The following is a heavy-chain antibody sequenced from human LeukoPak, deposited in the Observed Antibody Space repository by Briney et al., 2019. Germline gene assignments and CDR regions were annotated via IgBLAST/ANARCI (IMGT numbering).Heavy chain of an antibody. V-gene: IGHV3-30*18. Sequence: GGSLRLSCAPSGFTFSSYGMHWVRQAPGKGLEWVAVISYDGSNKYYADSVKGRFTISRDNSKNTLYLQMNSLRAEDTAVYYCAKDLGSSWYDTGEDYWGQGTLVTVSS. J-gene: IGHJ4*02. CDR1: GFTFSSYG. CDR2: ISYDGSNK. CDR3: AKDLGSSWYDTGEDY. D-gene: IGHD6-13*01.